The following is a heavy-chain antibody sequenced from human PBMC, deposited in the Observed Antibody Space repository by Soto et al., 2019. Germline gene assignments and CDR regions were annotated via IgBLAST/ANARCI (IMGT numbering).Heavy chain of an antibody. D-gene: IGHD5-18*01. Sequence: HPGGSLRLSCAASGFTFDDYTMHWVRQAPGKGLEWVSLISWDGGSTYYADSVKGRFTISRDNSKNSLYLQMNSLRTEDTALYYCAKEDVDTRGMDVWGQGTTVTVSS. CDR1: GFTFDDYT. J-gene: IGHJ6*02. CDR2: ISWDGGST. CDR3: AKEDVDTRGMDV. V-gene: IGHV3-43*01.